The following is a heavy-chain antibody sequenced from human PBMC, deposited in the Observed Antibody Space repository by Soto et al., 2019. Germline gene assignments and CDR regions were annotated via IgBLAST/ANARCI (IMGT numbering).Heavy chain of an antibody. CDR1: GDRISRDKW. CDR3: TRGGDAYKNGH. CDR2: IHPSGRT. J-gene: IGHJ4*02. D-gene: IGHD2-21*01. Sequence: PSETLSLTCAVTGDRISRDKWWTWVRQPPGKGLEWIGEIHPSGRTNYNPSLKSRVTMSVDTSKNQFSLKLTSVNAADTAVYYCTRGGDAYKNGHWGQGTLVTVYS. V-gene: IGHV4-4*02.